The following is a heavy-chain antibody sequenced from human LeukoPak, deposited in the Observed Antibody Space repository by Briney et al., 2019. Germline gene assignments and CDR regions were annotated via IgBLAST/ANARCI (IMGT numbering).Heavy chain of an antibody. V-gene: IGHV3-21*01. CDR2: ISGSNSYI. CDR3: ARDRHKYNYDSGGYPPY. J-gene: IGHJ4*02. CDR1: GFTFSSYS. Sequence: GGSLRLSCAASGFTFSSYSMNWVRQAPGKGLEWVSSISGSNSYIYYADSMKGRFTISRDNAKNSLYLLMNSLRAEDTAVYYCARDRHKYNYDSGGYPPYWGQGTLVTVSS. D-gene: IGHD3-22*01.